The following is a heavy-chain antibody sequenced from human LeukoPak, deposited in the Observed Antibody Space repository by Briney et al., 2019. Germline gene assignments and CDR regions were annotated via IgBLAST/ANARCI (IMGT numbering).Heavy chain of an antibody. J-gene: IGHJ4*02. CDR3: ARGVVAATYYFDY. D-gene: IGHD2-15*01. V-gene: IGHV3-30-3*01. CDR2: ISYDGSNK. CDR1: GFTFSSYA. Sequence: GGSLRLSCAASGFTFSSYAMHWVRQAPGKGLEWVAVISYDGSNKYYADSVKGRFTISRDNSKNTLYLQMNSLRAEDTAVYYCARGVVAATYYFDYWGQGTLVTVSS.